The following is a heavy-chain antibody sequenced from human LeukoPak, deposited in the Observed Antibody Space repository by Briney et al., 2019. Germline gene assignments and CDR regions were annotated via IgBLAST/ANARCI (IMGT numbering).Heavy chain of an antibody. V-gene: IGHV1-2*02. CDR2: MNPNSGGT. Sequence: WASVKVSCKASGYTFTSYDINWVRQATGQGLEWMGWMNPNSGGTNYAQKFQGRVTMTRDTAISTVYMEVSSLRSDDTAVYYCAKTLYLRAVPGGLDYWGQGTLVSVSS. CDR1: GYTFTSYD. CDR3: AKTLYLRAVPGGLDY. D-gene: IGHD3-16*01. J-gene: IGHJ4*02.